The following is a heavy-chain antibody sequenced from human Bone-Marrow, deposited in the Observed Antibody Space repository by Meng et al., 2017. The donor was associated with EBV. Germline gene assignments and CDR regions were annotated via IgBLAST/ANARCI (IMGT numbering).Heavy chain of an antibody. Sequence: KYYDGRSKCYPDSVKGRFTISRDNSKSTLYLQMHSLRAADTSVYYCANRLAGAFDYWGQGTLVTVSS. J-gene: IGHJ4*02. CDR2: KYYDGRSK. CDR3: ANRLAGAFDY. V-gene: IGHV3-33*06.